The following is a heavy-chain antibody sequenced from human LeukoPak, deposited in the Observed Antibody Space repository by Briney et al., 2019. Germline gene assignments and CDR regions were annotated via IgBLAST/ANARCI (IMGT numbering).Heavy chain of an antibody. V-gene: IGHV1-18*01. CDR3: ARPRYCGSTSCYGEFDY. D-gene: IGHD2-2*01. CDR2: ISAYNGNT. CDR1: GYTFTSYG. J-gene: IGHJ4*02. Sequence: ASVKVSCKASGYTFTSYGISWVRQAPGQGLEWMGWISAYNGNTNYAQKLQGRVTMTTDTSTSTAYMELRSLRSDDTAVYYCARPRYCGSTSCYGEFDYWGQGTLVTVSS.